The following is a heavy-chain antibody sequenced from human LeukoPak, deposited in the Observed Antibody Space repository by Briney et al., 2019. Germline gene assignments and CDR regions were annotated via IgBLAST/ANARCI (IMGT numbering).Heavy chain of an antibody. D-gene: IGHD5/OR15-5a*01. Sequence: GGSLRLSCAASGFTFSSYGMHWVRQAPGRGLEWVAIILYDGNNKYYADSVKGRFTISRDNSKNTLYLQMNSLRGEDTAVYFCAKDRGVYAPDYWGQGTLVTVSS. V-gene: IGHV3-30*02. J-gene: IGHJ4*02. CDR1: GFTFSSYG. CDR3: AKDRGVYAPDY. CDR2: ILYDGNNK.